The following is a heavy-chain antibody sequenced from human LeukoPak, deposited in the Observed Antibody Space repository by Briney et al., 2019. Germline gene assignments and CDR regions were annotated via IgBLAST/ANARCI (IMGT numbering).Heavy chain of an antibody. CDR1: GGSISSGGYS. D-gene: IGHD5-12*01. V-gene: IGHV4-30-2*01. CDR2: TYHSRST. CDR3: ARSRGYSCYGAFDY. Sequence: SESLSLTCDVSGGSISSGGYSWSWIRQPPGKGLEWIGNTYHSRSTYYNPSLKSRVTISVDRSKNQFSLKLSSVTAADTAVYYCARSRGYSCYGAFDYWGQGTLVTVSS. J-gene: IGHJ4*02.